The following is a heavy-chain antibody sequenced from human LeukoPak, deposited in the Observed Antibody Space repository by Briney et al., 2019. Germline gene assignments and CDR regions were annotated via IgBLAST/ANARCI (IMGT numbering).Heavy chain of an antibody. CDR2: IKQDGSEK. V-gene: IGHV3-7*01. CDR3: ARASLYGYPALFDY. Sequence: GGSLRLSCAASGFTFSSYWMSWVRQAPGKGLEWGANIKQDGSEKYYVDSVKGRFTISRDNAKNSLYLQMNSLRAEDTAVYYCARASLYGYPALFDYWGQGTLVTVSS. J-gene: IGHJ4*02. D-gene: IGHD5-18*01. CDR1: GFTFSSYW.